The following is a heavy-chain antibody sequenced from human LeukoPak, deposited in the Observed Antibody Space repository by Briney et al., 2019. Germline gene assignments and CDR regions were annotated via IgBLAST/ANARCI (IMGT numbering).Heavy chain of an antibody. D-gene: IGHD6-13*01. J-gene: IGHJ4*02. CDR2: ISYSGTT. CDR1: GGSITSYY. V-gene: IGHV4-59*01. Sequence: PSETLSLTCTVSGGSITSYYWSWLRQPPGKGLEWIGYISYSGTTNYNPSLKSRVSISLDTSTNHFSLKLSSVTAADTAMYYCARSFPSEAGDYWGQGTLVAVSS. CDR3: ARSFPSEAGDY.